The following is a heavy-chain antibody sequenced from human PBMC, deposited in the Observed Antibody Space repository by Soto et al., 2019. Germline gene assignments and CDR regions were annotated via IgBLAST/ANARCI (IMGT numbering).Heavy chain of an antibody. CDR3: TTDPTGGSGWYFGDYYYGMDV. CDR2: IKSKTDGGTT. D-gene: IGHD6-19*01. CDR1: GFTFSNAW. Sequence: PGGSLRLSCAASGFTFSNAWMNWVRQAPGKGLEWVGRIKSKTDGGTTDYAAPVKGRFTISRDDSKNTLYLQMNSLKTEDTAVYYCTTDPTGGSGWYFGDYYYGMDVWGQGITVTVSS. J-gene: IGHJ6*02. V-gene: IGHV3-15*07.